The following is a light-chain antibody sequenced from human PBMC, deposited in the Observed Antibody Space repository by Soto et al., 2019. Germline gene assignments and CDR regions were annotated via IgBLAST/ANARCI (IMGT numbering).Light chain of an antibody. CDR2: AAS. Sequence: DIQMTQSPSSLSASVGDRVTITCRASQAIRNDLAWHQQKPGKAPKRLIYAASSLQSGVPSRFSGSGSGTEFTLTISSLQPEDFATYYCLQHNTYPWTFGQGTKVDIK. CDR3: LQHNTYPWT. J-gene: IGKJ1*01. V-gene: IGKV1-17*01. CDR1: QAIRND.